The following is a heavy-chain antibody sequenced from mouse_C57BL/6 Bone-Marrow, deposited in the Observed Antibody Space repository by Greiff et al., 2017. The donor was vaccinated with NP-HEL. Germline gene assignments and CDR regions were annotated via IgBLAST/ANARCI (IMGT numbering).Heavy chain of an antibody. CDR3: ARDRDYGSSYVAY. CDR2: ISYDGSN. CDR1: GYSITSGYY. J-gene: IGHJ3*01. V-gene: IGHV3-6*01. D-gene: IGHD1-1*01. Sequence: DVQLVESGPGLVKPSQSLSLTCSVTGYSITSGYYWNWIRQFPGNKLEWMGYISYDGSNNYNPSLKNRISITRDTSKNQFFLKLNSVTTEDTATYYCARDRDYGSSYVAYWGQGTLVTVSA.